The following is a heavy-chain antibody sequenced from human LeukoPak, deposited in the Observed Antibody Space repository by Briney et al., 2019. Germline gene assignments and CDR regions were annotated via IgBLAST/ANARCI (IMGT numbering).Heavy chain of an antibody. J-gene: IGHJ6*02. CDR1: GGSISSGGYS. CDR2: IYHSGST. Sequence: PSETLSLTCAVSGGSISSGGYSWSWIRQPPGKGLEWIGYIYHSGSTYYNPSLKSRVTISVDRSKNQFSLKLSSATAADTAVYYCARGWNVGDYYGMDVWGQGTTVTVSS. V-gene: IGHV4-30-2*01. CDR3: ARGWNVGDYYGMDV. D-gene: IGHD1-1*01.